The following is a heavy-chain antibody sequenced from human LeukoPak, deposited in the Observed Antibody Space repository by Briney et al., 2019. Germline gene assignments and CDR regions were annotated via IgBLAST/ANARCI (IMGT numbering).Heavy chain of an antibody. CDR2: ISGSGDRT. V-gene: IGHV3-23*01. J-gene: IGHJ4*02. CDR1: GFTFSSYA. D-gene: IGHD3-3*01. Sequence: GGSLRLSCAASGFTFSSYAMSWVRQAPGKGLEWVSGISGSGDRTHYADSVKGRFTISRDISKNTVYLQMSSLRAEDSAVYLCAKEGSIAVFWSGYDYWGQGTLVTVSS. CDR3: AKEGSIAVFWSGYDY.